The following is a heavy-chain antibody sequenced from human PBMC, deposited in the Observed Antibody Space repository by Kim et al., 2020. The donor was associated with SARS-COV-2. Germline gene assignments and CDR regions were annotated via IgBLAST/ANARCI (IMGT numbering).Heavy chain of an antibody. V-gene: IGHV3-23*01. CDR3: AKAGGSSGYGAYYFDF. CDR1: GFTFGDWA. Sequence: GGSLRLSCAASGFTFGDWAMTGVRQAPGKGLEWVSSVVSIADRTYYADSVKGRFTISKDNSKDTLYLQMNTLRAEDTAVYYCAKAGGSSGYGAYYFDFWGQGTLVTVSS. D-gene: IGHD5-12*01. J-gene: IGHJ4*02. CDR2: VVSIADRT.